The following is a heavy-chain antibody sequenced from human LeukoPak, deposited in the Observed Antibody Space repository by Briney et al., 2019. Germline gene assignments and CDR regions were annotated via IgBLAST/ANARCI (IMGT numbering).Heavy chain of an antibody. CDR1: GYTFTSYD. D-gene: IGHD6-13*01. CDR2: MNPNSGNT. Sequence: ASVKVSRKASGYTFTSYDINWVQQATGQGLEWMGWMNPNSGNTGYAQKFQGRVTMTMNTSISTAYMELSSLRSEDTAVYYCARAPRTYIAAEGFDPWGQGTLVTVSS. V-gene: IGHV1-8*01. CDR3: ARAPRTYIAAEGFDP. J-gene: IGHJ5*02.